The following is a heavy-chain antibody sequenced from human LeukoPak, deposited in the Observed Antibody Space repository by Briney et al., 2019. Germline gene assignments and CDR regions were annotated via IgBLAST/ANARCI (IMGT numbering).Heavy chain of an antibody. Sequence: ASVKVSCKASGYSFTRYGISWVRQAPGQGLEWMAWISAYNGNTNYAQKFQGRVTTTTDTSSSTAYLELRSLRYEDTALYYCARVRYCTSTSCYGPEDDAFDIWGQGTMVTVSS. J-gene: IGHJ3*02. CDR1: GYSFTRYG. CDR3: ARVRYCTSTSCYGPEDDAFDI. D-gene: IGHD2-2*01. V-gene: IGHV1-18*01. CDR2: ISAYNGNT.